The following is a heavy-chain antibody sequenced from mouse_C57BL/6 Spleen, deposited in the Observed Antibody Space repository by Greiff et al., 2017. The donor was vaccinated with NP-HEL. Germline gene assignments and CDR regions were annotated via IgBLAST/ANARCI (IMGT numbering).Heavy chain of an antibody. V-gene: IGHV1-82*01. Sequence: QVQLQQSGPELVKPGASVKISCKASGYAFSSSWMNWVKQRPGKGLEWIGRIYPGDGDTNYNGKFKGKATLTADKSSSTAYMQLSSLTSEDSAVYFCARDYYIGYFDYWGKGTTLTVSS. J-gene: IGHJ2*01. D-gene: IGHD2-12*01. CDR2: IYPGDGDT. CDR1: GYAFSSSW. CDR3: ARDYYIGYFDY.